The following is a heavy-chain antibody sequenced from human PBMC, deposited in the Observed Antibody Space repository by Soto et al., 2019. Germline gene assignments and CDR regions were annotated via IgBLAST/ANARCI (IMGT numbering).Heavy chain of an antibody. D-gene: IGHD3-3*01. CDR1: GFSLSNARMG. CDR2: IFSNDEK. Sequence: QVTLKESGPVLVKPTETLTLTCTVSGFSLSNARMGVSWIRQPPGKALEWLAHIFSNDEKSYSTSLKSRLTISKDTSKSQVVLTMTNMDPVDTATYYCARIARFDFWSGYYSWYFDLWGRGTLVTVSS. J-gene: IGHJ2*01. V-gene: IGHV2-26*01. CDR3: ARIARFDFWSGYYSWYFDL.